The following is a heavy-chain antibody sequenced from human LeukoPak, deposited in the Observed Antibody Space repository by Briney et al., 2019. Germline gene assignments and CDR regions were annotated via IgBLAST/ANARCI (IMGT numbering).Heavy chain of an antibody. CDR2: IAYDESNK. CDR1: GFTFSNLA. CDR3: ARDPIDH. Sequence: PGGSLRLSCAASGFTFSNLAMHWVRQAPGKGLEWVTFIAYDESNKYYADSVKGRFTVSRDNSKNTLYLQMNSLRGEDTAVYYCARDPIDHWGQGTLVTVSS. V-gene: IGHV3-30-3*01. J-gene: IGHJ4*02.